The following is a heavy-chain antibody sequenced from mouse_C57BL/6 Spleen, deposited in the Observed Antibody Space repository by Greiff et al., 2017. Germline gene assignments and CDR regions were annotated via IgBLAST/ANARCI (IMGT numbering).Heavy chain of an antibody. CDR1: GFTFSDYG. Sequence: EVKLMESGGGLVQPGGSLKLSCAASGFTFSDYGMAWVRQAPRKGPEWVAFISNLAYSIYYADTVTGRFTISRENAKNTLYLEMSSLRSEDTAMYYCARQGGLRREGYYAMDYWGQGTSVTVSS. V-gene: IGHV5-15*01. CDR3: ARQGGLRREGYYAMDY. D-gene: IGHD2-4*01. CDR2: ISNLAYSI. J-gene: IGHJ4*01.